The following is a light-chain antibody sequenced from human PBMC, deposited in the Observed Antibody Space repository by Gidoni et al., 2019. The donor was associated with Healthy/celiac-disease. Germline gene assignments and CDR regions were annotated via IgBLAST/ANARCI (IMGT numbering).Light chain of an antibody. J-gene: IGKJ3*01. CDR2: DAS. CDR3: QHFQSYPRLFT. V-gene: IGKV1-13*02. Sequence: AIQFPHSPSSLSASVADRVTIACRASQGISSALAWYQQKPGNAPNLLIYDASSLESGVPTRVSGSGSGSESTFTLSSLQPEAFASSFFQHFQSYPRLFTFGPGTKVEIK. CDR1: QGISSA.